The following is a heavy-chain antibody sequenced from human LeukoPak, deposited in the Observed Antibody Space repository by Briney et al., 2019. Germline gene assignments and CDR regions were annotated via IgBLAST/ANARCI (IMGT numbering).Heavy chain of an antibody. D-gene: IGHD3-10*01. Sequence: GGSLRLSCAASGFSFSDAWMNWVRQAPGKGLEWVGHIRSKADGGTPDYIAPVKGRFTISRDDSKDTLYLQMNSLNTEDTAMYYCTTGSYGPYFWGQGTLVIVSS. V-gene: IGHV3-15*07. CDR2: IRSKADGGTP. CDR1: GFSFSDAW. CDR3: TTGSYGPYF. J-gene: IGHJ4*02.